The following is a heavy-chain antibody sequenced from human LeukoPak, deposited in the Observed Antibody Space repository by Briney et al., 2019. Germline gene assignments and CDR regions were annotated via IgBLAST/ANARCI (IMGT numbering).Heavy chain of an antibody. V-gene: IGHV1-69*13. CDR3: ARGAEQFLTANAFGI. Sequence: GASVKVSCKASGGTFSDYGFSWVRQAPGQGLEWMGGIIPIFGTINYTYKFQGRVTVTADESTSTAYMELSSLRSEDTAVYYRARGAEQFLTANAFGIWGQGTMVTVSS. CDR2: IIPIFGTI. CDR1: GGTFSDYG. D-gene: IGHD1/OR15-1a*01. J-gene: IGHJ3*02.